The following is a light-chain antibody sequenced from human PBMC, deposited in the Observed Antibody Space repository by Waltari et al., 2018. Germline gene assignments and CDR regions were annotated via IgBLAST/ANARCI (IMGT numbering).Light chain of an antibody. CDR2: DVI. CDR1: SSDVGGYNS. CDR3: CSYAGSYTYVV. J-gene: IGLJ2*01. V-gene: IGLV2-11*01. Sequence: QSALTQPRSVSGSPGQSVTISCTGTSSDVGGYNSVSWYQQHPGKAPKLMIYDVIKRPSGVPDRFSGAKSGNTASLTISGLQAEDEADYYCCSYAGSYTYVVFAGGTKLTVL.